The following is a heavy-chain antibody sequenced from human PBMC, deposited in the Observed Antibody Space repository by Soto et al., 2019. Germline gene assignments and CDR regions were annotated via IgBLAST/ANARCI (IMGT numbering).Heavy chain of an antibody. CDR3: ARDSDTKGVVPYYFDY. V-gene: IGHV1-69*13. D-gene: IGHD3-3*01. CDR2: IIPIFGTT. CDR1: GGTFSSYA. Sequence: SVKVSCKASGGTFSSYAISWVRQAPGQGLEWMGGIIPIFGTTNYAQKFQGRVTIAADEPTSTAYMELSSLRSEDTAVYYCARDSDTKGVVPYYFDYWGQGTLVTVSS. J-gene: IGHJ4*02.